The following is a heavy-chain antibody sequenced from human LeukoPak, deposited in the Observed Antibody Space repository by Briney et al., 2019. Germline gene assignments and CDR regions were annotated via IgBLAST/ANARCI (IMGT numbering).Heavy chain of an antibody. D-gene: IGHD4-23*01. V-gene: IGHV4-4*07. J-gene: IGHJ4*02. CDR3: ARDTVVTPTAIYDFDY. Sequence: PSETLSLTCTVSGGSISSYYWSWIRQPAGKGLEWIGRIYTSGSTNYNPSLKSRVTMSVDTSKNQFSLKLTSVTAADTAVYYCARDTVVTPTAIYDFDYWGQGTLVTVSS. CDR1: GGSISSYY. CDR2: IYTSGST.